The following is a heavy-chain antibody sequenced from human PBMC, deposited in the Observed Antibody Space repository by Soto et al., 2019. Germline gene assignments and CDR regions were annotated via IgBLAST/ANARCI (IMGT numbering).Heavy chain of an antibody. CDR3: ARDRTISDYRSPGALGL. D-gene: IGHD6-19*01. CDR1: GGSISPYY. CDR2: IFYSGST. Sequence: SETLSLTCTVSGGSISPYYWSWVRQPPGKGLEWIAFIFYSGSTNYNPSLKSRVTISVDTSKNQFSLKLTSVTAEDTAMYFCARDRTISDYRSPGALGLWGQGNLVTVSS. V-gene: IGHV4-59*12. J-gene: IGHJ4*02.